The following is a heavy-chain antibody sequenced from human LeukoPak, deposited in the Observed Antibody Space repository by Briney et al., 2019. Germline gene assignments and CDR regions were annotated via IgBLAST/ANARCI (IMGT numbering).Heavy chain of an antibody. D-gene: IGHD3-9*01. CDR2: INHSGST. J-gene: IGHJ4*02. Sequence: SETLSLTCAVSGGSFSGYYWSWIRQSPGKGLEWIGEINHSGSTNYNPSLKSRVTISVDTSKNQFSLKLSSVTAADTAVYYCARTGYYAQYFDYWGQGTLVTVSS. CDR3: ARTGYYAQYFDY. CDR1: GGSFSGYY. V-gene: IGHV4-34*01.